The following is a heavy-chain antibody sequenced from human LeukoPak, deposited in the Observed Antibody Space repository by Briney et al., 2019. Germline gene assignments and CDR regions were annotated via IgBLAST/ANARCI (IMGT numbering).Heavy chain of an antibody. V-gene: IGHV1-18*01. J-gene: IGHJ4*02. CDR2: ISAYNGNT. CDR1: GYTFTNYG. D-gene: IGHD1-26*01. CDR3: AKLVIDSGKPEDF. Sequence: ASVKVSCKASGYTFTNYGISWVRQAPGQGLEWMGWISAYNGNTNYAQKFQGRITMTTETSTSTAYMELRSLRSDDTAVYYCAKLVIDSGKPEDFWGQGTLVTDSS.